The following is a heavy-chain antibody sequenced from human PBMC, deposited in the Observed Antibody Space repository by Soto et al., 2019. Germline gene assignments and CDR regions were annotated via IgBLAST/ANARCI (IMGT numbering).Heavy chain of an antibody. CDR1: GFAFSMYW. CDR2: ISDDGTTT. V-gene: IGHV3-74*01. J-gene: IGHJ6*02. Sequence: PGGSLRLSCVVSGFAFSMYWMHWVRQVPGQSPFWVSRISDDGTTTNYADSVGGRFTISRDNSKNTVFLQMNSLRAEDTAVYYCAKDHGMDVWGQGATVTVSS. CDR3: AKDHGMDV.